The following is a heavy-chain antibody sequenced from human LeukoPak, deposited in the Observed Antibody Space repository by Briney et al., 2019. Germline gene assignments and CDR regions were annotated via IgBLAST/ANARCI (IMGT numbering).Heavy chain of an antibody. D-gene: IGHD2-2*01. Sequence: SVKVSCKASGGTFSSYAISWVRQAPGQGLEWMGRIIPIFGIANYAQKLQGRVTITADKSTSTAYMELSSLRSEDTAVYYCARDRDIVVVPAAKGGWFDPWGQGTLVTVSS. J-gene: IGHJ5*02. V-gene: IGHV1-69*04. CDR3: ARDRDIVVVPAAKGGWFDP. CDR2: IIPIFGIA. CDR1: GGTFSSYA.